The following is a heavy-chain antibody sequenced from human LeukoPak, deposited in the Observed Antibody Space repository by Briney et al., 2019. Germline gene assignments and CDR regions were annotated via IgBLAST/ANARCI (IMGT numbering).Heavy chain of an antibody. J-gene: IGHJ1*01. CDR3: ARASDYDSSGYYHTPQYFQH. Sequence: ASVKVSCKASGYTFTSYGISWVRQAPGQGLEWMGWISAYNGNTNYAQKLQGRVTMTTDTSTSTAYMELRSLRSDDTAVYYCARASDYDSSGYYHTPQYFQHWGQGTLVTVSS. V-gene: IGHV1-18*01. CDR2: ISAYNGNT. D-gene: IGHD3-22*01. CDR1: GYTFTSYG.